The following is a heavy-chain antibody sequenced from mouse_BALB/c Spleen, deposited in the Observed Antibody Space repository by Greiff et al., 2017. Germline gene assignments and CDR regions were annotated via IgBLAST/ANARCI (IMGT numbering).Heavy chain of an antibody. Sequence: QVHVKQSGAELVRPGTSVKMSCKASGYTFNNYWIGWVKQRPGHGLEWIGDISPGGGYTNYNEKFKGKATLTADTSPSTAYMQLSSLTSEDSAIYYCARWGMITRDAMDYWGQGTSVTVSS. D-gene: IGHD2-4*01. V-gene: IGHV1-63*02. CDR2: ISPGGGYT. CDR1: GYTFNNYW. CDR3: ARWGMITRDAMDY. J-gene: IGHJ4*01.